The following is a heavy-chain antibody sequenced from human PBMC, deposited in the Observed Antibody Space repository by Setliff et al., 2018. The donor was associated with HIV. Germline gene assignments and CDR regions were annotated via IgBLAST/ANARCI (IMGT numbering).Heavy chain of an antibody. D-gene: IGHD5-18*01. CDR1: GGSISSYY. Sequence: PSETLSLTCTVSGGSISSYYWNWIRQPPGKGLEWIGYISSGSTNYNPSLKSLVTISVDTSKNHFPLKLRAVTAADTAEYYCARGWGYSYALNWGQGTLVTVSS. CDR2: ISSGST. CDR3: ARGWGYSYALN. J-gene: IGHJ1*01. V-gene: IGHV4-4*08.